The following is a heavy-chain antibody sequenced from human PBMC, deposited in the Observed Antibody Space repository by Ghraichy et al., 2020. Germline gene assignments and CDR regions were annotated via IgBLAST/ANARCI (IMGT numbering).Heavy chain of an antibody. Sequence: GGSLRLSCAASGFSFSDYVMDWVRQAPGKGLEWVANIKQDGSVGYYVDSLKGRFTISRDNAQNSLYLEMNSLRAEDTAVYYCARDMQSSGSYHYFDYWGQGHLFTVSS. J-gene: IGHJ4*02. CDR1: GFSFSDYV. CDR3: ARDMQSSGSYHYFDY. V-gene: IGHV3-7*03. D-gene: IGHD3-22*01. CDR2: IKQDGSVG.